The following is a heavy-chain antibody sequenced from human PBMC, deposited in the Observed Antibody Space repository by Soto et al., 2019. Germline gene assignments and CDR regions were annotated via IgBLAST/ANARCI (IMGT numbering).Heavy chain of an antibody. V-gene: IGHV3-30-3*01. J-gene: IGHJ6*02. Sequence: GGSLRLSCAASGFTFSSYAMHWVRQAPGKGLEWVAVISYDGSNKYYADSVKGRFTISRDNSKNTLYLQMNSLRAEDTAVYYCARGRSGYYPQTNYYYYHGMDVWGQGTTVTVS. CDR1: GFTFSSYA. D-gene: IGHD3-22*01. CDR3: ARGRSGYYPQTNYYYYHGMDV. CDR2: ISYDGSNK.